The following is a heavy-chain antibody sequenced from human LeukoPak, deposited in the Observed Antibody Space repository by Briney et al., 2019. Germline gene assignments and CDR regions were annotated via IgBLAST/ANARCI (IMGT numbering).Heavy chain of an antibody. CDR3: TTDGYCSSTSCYTDY. D-gene: IGHD2-2*02. CDR1: GFTFSNAW. V-gene: IGHV3-15*01. Sequence: GGSLRLSCAASGFTFSNAWMSWVRQAPGKGLEWVGRIKSKTDGWTTEYAAPVKGRFTISRDDSKNTLYLQMNSLKTEDTAVYYCTTDGYCSSTSCYTDYWGQGTLVTVSS. J-gene: IGHJ4*02. CDR2: IKSKTDGWTT.